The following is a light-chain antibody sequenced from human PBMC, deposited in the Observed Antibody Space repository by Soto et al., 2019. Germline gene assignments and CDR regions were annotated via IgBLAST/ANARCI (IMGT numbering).Light chain of an antibody. CDR1: SSDVGGYNY. CDR3: SSYTSSSTLNYV. J-gene: IGLJ1*01. Sequence: QSALTQPASVSGSPGQSITISCTGTSSDVGGYNYVSWYQQHPGKAPKLMIYDVSNRPSGVSNRFSGSKSGNTASLTISGLHAEYEADYYCSSYTSSSTLNYVFGTGTKLTVL. V-gene: IGLV2-14*01. CDR2: DVS.